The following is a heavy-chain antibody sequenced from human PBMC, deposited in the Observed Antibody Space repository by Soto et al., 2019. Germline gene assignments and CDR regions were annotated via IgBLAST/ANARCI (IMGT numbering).Heavy chain of an antibody. Sequence: ASVKVSCTASGGTFSSYAISWVRQAPGQGLEWMGGIIPIFGTANYAQKFQGRVTITADESTSTAYMELSSLRSEDTAVYYCARDRGYSYGATYYYDSSGYTLPYYFDYWGQGTLVTVSS. J-gene: IGHJ4*02. CDR2: IIPIFGTA. CDR3: ARDRGYSYGATYYYDSSGYTLPYYFDY. CDR1: GGTFSSYA. D-gene: IGHD3-22*01. V-gene: IGHV1-69*13.